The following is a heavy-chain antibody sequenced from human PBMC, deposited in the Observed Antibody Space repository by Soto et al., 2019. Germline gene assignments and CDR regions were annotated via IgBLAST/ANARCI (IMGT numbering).Heavy chain of an antibody. Sequence: EVQLVESGGGLVKPGGSLRLSCAASGFTLSSYSMNWVRQAPGKGLEWVSSISSSSSYIYYADSVKGRFTISRDNAKNSLYLQMNSLRAEDTAVYYCARDWGGEGTVDYWCQGTLVTVSS. D-gene: IGHD3-16*01. CDR3: ARDWGGEGTVDY. CDR2: ISSSSSYI. J-gene: IGHJ4*01. V-gene: IGHV3-21*01. CDR1: GFTLSSYS.